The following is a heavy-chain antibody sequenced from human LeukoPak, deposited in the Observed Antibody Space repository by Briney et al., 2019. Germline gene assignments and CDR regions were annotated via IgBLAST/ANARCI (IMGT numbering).Heavy chain of an antibody. CDR3: ARSYGSGSYYRPNYYYYGMDV. Sequence: GASVKVSCKASGYTFTGYYMHWVRQAPGQGLEWMGWINPNSGGTNYAQKFQGRVTMTRDTSISTAYMELSRLRSDDTAVYYCARSYGSGSYYRPNYYYYGMDVWGQGTTVTVSS. CDR2: INPNSGGT. CDR1: GYTFTGYY. D-gene: IGHD3-10*01. V-gene: IGHV1-2*02. J-gene: IGHJ6*02.